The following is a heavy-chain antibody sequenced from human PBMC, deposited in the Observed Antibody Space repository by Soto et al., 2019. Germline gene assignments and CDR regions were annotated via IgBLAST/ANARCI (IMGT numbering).Heavy chain of an antibody. V-gene: IGHV1-46*02. CDR2: INPSGGYT. CDR1: GSPSTTY. J-gene: IGHJ4*02. Sequence: QVQLVQSGAEVKKPGASGRVPCRHSGSPSTTYKFTGVDKAPGQGLEWMGIINPSGGYTSYARKFQGRVTMTRDTSTRTVYMELSSLRSEDTAVYYCARARNYFDYWGQGTLVTVSS. CDR3: ARARNYFDY.